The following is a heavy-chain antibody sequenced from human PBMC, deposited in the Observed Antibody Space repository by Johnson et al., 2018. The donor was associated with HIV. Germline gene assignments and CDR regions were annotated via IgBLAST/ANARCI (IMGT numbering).Heavy chain of an antibody. CDR1: GFTFSSYA. CDR3: VKEASRGTVTQAPDAFDI. CDR2: IGISGNT. Sequence: VQLVESGGGLVQPGGSLRLSCAASGFTFSSYAMSWVRQAPGKGLEWVSGIGISGNTNYPGSVKGRFTISRENVKNMLYLQMNSLRVEDTAVYYCVKEASRGTVTQAPDAFDIWGQGTMVTVSS. D-gene: IGHD4-17*01. J-gene: IGHJ3*02. V-gene: IGHV3-23*04.